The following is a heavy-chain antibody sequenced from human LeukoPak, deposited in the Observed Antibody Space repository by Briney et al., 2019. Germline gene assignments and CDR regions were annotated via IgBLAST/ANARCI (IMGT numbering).Heavy chain of an antibody. V-gene: IGHV1-2*06. Sequence: ASVKVSCKASGYTFTGYYMHWVRQAPGQGLEWMGRINPNSGGTNYAQKFQGRGTMIRDTSLSTDYMEMSRLRSEDTTVYYCATERTGTALYWGDGTLVTVSS. D-gene: IGHD3/OR15-3a*01. J-gene: IGHJ4*01. CDR2: INPNSGGT. CDR3: ATERTGTALY. CDR1: GYTFTGYY.